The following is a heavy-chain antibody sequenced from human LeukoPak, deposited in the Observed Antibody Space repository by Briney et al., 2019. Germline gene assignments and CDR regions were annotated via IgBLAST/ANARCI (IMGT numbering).Heavy chain of an antibody. Sequence: SETLSLTCTVSGGSISTNTYYWGWIRQPPGKGLEWIGSMSYGGTTYYNPSLKSRVTISVDTSKNQFSLKLSSVTAADTAVYYCARHEWGITNAFDIWGQGTMVTVSS. CDR3: ARHEWGITNAFDI. CDR1: GGSISTNTYY. D-gene: IGHD1-14*01. J-gene: IGHJ3*02. CDR2: MSYGGTT. V-gene: IGHV4-39*01.